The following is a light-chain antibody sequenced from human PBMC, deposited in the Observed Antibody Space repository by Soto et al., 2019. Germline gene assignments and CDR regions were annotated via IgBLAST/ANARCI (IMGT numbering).Light chain of an antibody. CDR2: KAS. J-gene: IGKJ1*01. V-gene: IGKV1-5*03. Sequence: DIQVTQSTSTLSASVGDRVTITCRASHSISSWLAWYQQKPGKAPKLLIYKASSLESGVPSRFSGSGSGTEFTLTISSLQPDDVATYYCQQYNSYSRTFGQGTNVDIK. CDR1: HSISSW. CDR3: QQYNSYSRT.